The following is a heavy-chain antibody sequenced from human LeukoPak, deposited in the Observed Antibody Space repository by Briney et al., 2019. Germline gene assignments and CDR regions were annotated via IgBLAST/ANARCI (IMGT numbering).Heavy chain of an antibody. CDR1: GFSFSSYA. CDR2: ISGTGGRT. CDR3: AKGPYSDSSEWFEY. J-gene: IGHJ1*01. D-gene: IGHD6-13*01. Sequence: GGSLRLSCAASGFSFSSYAMGWVRQAPGKGLEWVSSISGTGGRTYYADSVKGRFTISRDNSRNTLSLQMNSLRVEDTAVYFCAKGPYSDSSEWFEYWGQGTLVTVSS. V-gene: IGHV3-23*01.